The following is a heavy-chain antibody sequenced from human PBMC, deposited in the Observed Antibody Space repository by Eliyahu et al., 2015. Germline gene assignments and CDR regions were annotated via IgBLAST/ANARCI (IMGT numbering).Heavy chain of an antibody. Sequence: EVQLLESGGGLVQPGGSLRLSCAASGFIFSSDAMGWVRQAPGKGLEWVSVISSSGGSTSYADSVKGRFTISRDNSKNMLYLQMSGLRAEDTAVYYCVKDFWRNTRQWLVLEYNWFDSWGHGTLVTVSS. D-gene: IGHD6-19*01. CDR3: VKDFWRNTRQWLVLEYNWFDS. CDR2: ISSSGGST. J-gene: IGHJ5*01. CDR1: GFIFSSDA. V-gene: IGHV3-23*01.